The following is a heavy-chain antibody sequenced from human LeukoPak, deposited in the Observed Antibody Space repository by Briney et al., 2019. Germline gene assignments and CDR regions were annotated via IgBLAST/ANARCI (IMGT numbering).Heavy chain of an antibody. D-gene: IGHD1-26*01. Sequence: SETLSLTCTVSGGSISSNYWSWIRQPPGKRLEWIGYRYYSGSTNYNPSLKSRVTISVGAPKNQFSLKRMFLTAADTAVYYCARRKVGAPPPPLRAAPNFDYWGQGTLVTVSS. CDR3: ARRKVGAPPPPLRAAPNFDY. CDR2: RYYSGST. V-gene: IGHV4-59*08. J-gene: IGHJ4*02. CDR1: GGSISSNY.